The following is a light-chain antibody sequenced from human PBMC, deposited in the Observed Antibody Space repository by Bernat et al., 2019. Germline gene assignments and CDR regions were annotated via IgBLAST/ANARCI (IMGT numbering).Light chain of an antibody. CDR3: MQAQEFWT. J-gene: IGKJ1*01. CDR2: EVS. V-gene: IGKV2-40*01. Sequence: PASISCRSSQSLLDSESGNTYLAWYLQKPGQSPQLLIYEVSNRASGVPDRFSGSGSDTDFTLKISRVEAEDVGIYYCMQAQEFWTFGQGTKVEIK. CDR1: QSLLDSESGNTY.